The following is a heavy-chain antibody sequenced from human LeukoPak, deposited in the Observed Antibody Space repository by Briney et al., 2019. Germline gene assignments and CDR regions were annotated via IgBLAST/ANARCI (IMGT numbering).Heavy chain of an antibody. Sequence: GGSLRLSCTTSGFTFGDYAMTWVRQAPGKGLEWVGFIASETYGGTAEYAASVKGRFIISRDDSKSIAYLQMNSLKTEDTAIYYCTRDQTPYYWGQGTLVTVSS. CDR3: TRDQTPYY. J-gene: IGHJ4*02. CDR1: GFTFGDYA. CDR2: IASETYGGTA. V-gene: IGHV3-49*04.